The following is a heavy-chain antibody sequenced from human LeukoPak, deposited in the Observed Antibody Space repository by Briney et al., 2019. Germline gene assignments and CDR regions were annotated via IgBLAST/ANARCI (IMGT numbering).Heavy chain of an antibody. J-gene: IGHJ4*02. V-gene: IGHV3-64*01. CDR1: GFTFSSYA. CDR3: ARDRMYYYDSSGYLDY. CDR2: ISSNGGST. D-gene: IGHD3-22*01. Sequence: GGSLRLSCAASGFTFSSYAMHWVRQAPGKGLEYVSAISSNGGSTYYANSVKGRFTISRDNSKNTLYLQMGSLRAEDMAVYYCARDRMYYYDSSGYLDYWGQGTLVTVSS.